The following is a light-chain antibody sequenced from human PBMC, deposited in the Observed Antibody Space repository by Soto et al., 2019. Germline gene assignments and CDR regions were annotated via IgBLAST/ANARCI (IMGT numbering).Light chain of an antibody. CDR1: SSDVGGYHY. CDR3: SSYTSSSTLVV. Sequence: QSALTQPASVSGSPGQSITISCTGTSSDVGGYHYVSWYQQHPGKAPKLMIYDVSNRPSGVSNRCSGSKSGNTASLTISGLQAEDEADYYCSSYTSSSTLVVFGGGTRLTV. CDR2: DVS. J-gene: IGLJ2*01. V-gene: IGLV2-14*01.